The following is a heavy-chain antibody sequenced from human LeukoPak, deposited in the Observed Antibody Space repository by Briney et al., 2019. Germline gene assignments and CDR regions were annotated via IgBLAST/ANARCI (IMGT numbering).Heavy chain of an antibody. CDR1: GGTFSSYT. J-gene: IGHJ6*02. CDR2: IIPILGIA. Sequence: SVKVSCKASGGTFSSYTISWVRQAPGQGLEWMGRIIPILGIANYAQKFQGRVTITADKSTSTAYMELGSLRSEDTAVYYCARVGVDSSGYYRPNYYYYYGMDVWGQGTTVTVSS. D-gene: IGHD3-22*01. V-gene: IGHV1-69*02. CDR3: ARVGVDSSGYYRPNYYYYYGMDV.